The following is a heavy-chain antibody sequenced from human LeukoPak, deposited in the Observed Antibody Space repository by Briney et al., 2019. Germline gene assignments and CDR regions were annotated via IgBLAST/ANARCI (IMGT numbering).Heavy chain of an antibody. D-gene: IGHD6-19*01. V-gene: IGHV3-66*02. CDR1: GFTVSSNY. Sequence: PGGSLRLSCAASGFTVSSNYMSGFRQAPGKGLEGVSVIHSGGSTYHADSVKGRFTISRDNSKNTVYLQMNSLRVEDTAVYYCASLAGDIWGQGTMVTVSS. J-gene: IGHJ3*02. CDR3: ASLAGDI. CDR2: IHSGGST.